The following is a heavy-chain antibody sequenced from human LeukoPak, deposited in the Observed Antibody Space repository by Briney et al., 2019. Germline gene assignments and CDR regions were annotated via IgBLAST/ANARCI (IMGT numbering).Heavy chain of an antibody. V-gene: IGHV4-39*01. J-gene: IGHJ4*02. CDR2: IYYSGSS. Sequence: SETLSLTCTVSGGSISSSSYYWVWLRQPPGQGLEWVVSIYYSGSSYYNPSLKSRVTISVDTSKNQYSLKLSAVTAADTAVYYCARRSGWYNYFDYWGQGTLVTVSS. CDR3: ARRSGWYNYFDY. D-gene: IGHD6-19*01. CDR1: GGSISSSSYY.